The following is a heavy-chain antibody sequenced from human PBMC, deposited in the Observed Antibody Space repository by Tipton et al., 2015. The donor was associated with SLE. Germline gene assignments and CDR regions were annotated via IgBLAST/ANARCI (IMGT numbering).Heavy chain of an antibody. V-gene: IGHV6-1*01. Sequence: GLVKPSQTLSLTCAISGDSVSSNSAAWNWIRQSPSRGLEWLGRTYYRSKWYNDYAVSVKSRITINPDPSKNQFSLQLSSVTAADTAVYYCARRGLWFGESELYYFDYWGQGTLVTVSS. D-gene: IGHD3-10*01. CDR2: TYYRSKWYN. CDR3: ARRGLWFGESELYYFDY. J-gene: IGHJ4*02. CDR1: GDSVSSNSAA.